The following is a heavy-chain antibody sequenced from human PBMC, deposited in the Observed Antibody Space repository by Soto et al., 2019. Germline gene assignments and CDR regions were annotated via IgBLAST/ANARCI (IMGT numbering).Heavy chain of an antibody. D-gene: IGHD3-22*01. CDR2: ISAYNGYT. CDR1: GYSFATSG. V-gene: IGHV1-18*01. Sequence: VKVVQSGTEVKKPGASMKVSCKAAGYSFATSGVSWVREAPGQGFDWMGWISAYNGYTNYDQKLQHSVTMTTHTSTSTAYLELRSLRSDDTAVYYSARASPYYDSSGYANWGQGTLVTVSS. J-gene: IGHJ4*02. CDR3: ARASPYYDSSGYAN.